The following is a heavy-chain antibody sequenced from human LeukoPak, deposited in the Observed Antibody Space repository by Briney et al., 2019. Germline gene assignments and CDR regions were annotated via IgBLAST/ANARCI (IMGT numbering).Heavy chain of an antibody. J-gene: IGHJ1*01. CDR1: GYNFTSYW. CDR2: IYPGDSDT. D-gene: IGHD6-13*01. Sequence: GESLKISCKGSGYNFTSYWIGWVRQMPGKGMGWMGIIYPGDSDTRYSPSFQGQVTISADKSISTAYLQWSSLRASDTAMYYCAFPGIAAAGNDEYFQHGGQGTLVTVHS. V-gene: IGHV5-51*01. CDR3: AFPGIAAAGNDEYFQH.